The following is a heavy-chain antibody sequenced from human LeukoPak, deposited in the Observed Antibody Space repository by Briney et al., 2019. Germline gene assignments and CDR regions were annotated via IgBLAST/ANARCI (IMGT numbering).Heavy chain of an antibody. D-gene: IGHD2-15*01. CDR3: ARDGGPFDY. J-gene: IGHJ4*02. V-gene: IGHV3-7*01. Sequence: GGSLRLSCAASGFTFRSYWMSWVRQAPGKGLKWVANIKQDGSEKYYVDSVKGRFTISRDNAKKSLYLQMNSLRAEDTAVYYCARDGGPFDYWGQGTLVTVSS. CDR1: GFTFRSYW. CDR2: IKQDGSEK.